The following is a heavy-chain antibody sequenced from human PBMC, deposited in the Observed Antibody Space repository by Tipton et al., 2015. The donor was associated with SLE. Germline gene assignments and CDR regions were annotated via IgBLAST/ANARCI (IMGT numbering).Heavy chain of an antibody. Sequence: TLSLTCTVSGGSISSYYWSWIRQPPGKGLEWIGYTYYSGSTNYNPSLKSRVTISVDTSKNQFSLKLSSVTAADTAVYYCARAIAAAAVDYWGQGTLVTVSS. V-gene: IGHV4-59*12. CDR1: GGSISSYY. J-gene: IGHJ4*02. D-gene: IGHD6-13*01. CDR3: ARAIAAAAVDY. CDR2: TYYSGST.